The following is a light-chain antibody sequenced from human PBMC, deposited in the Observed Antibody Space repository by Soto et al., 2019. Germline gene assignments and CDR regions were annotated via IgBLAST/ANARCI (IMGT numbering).Light chain of an antibody. CDR3: PSYDSSVTVL. CDR1: TSNIGAGYD. Sequence: QSVLTQPPSVSGAPGQRVTLSCTGSTSNIGAGYDVHWYQQLPGAAPKLLIYVNNNRPSGVPDRFSGSKSGTSASLAITGLQAEDEADYYCPSYDSSVTVLFGGGTKLTVL. J-gene: IGLJ2*01. CDR2: VNN. V-gene: IGLV1-40*01.